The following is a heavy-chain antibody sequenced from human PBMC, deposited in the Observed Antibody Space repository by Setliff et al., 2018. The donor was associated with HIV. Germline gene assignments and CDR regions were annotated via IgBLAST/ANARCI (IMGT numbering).Heavy chain of an antibody. CDR2: IYHTGST. CDR1: GGSINSTSYY. V-gene: IGHV4-39*01. Sequence: PSETLSLTCTVSGGSINSTSYYWGWIRQPPGNGLEWIGSIYHTGSTYYNPSLKSRVTISVDTSKNQFSLRLSTVAAADTAVYYCARSIGPVAGGYDYFEYWGQGTLVTVSS. CDR3: ARSIGPVAGGYDYFEY. D-gene: IGHD3-22*01. J-gene: IGHJ4*02.